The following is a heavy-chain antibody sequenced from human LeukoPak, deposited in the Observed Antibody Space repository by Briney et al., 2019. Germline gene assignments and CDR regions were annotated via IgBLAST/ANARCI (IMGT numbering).Heavy chain of an antibody. V-gene: IGHV3-21*01. CDR3: ARDDVVVVAATYYYYGMDV. CDR1: GFTFSSYS. D-gene: IGHD2-15*01. J-gene: IGHJ6*04. CDR2: ISSSSSYI. Sequence: GGSLRLSCAASGFTFSSYSMNWVRKAPGKGLGWVSSISSSSSYIYYADSVKGRFTISRDNAKNSLYLQMNSLRAEDTAVYYCARDDVVVVAATYYYYGMDVWGKGTTVTASS.